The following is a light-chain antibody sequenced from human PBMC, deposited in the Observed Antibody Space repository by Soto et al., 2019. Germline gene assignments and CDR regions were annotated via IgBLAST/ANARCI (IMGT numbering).Light chain of an antibody. J-gene: IGLJ2*01. Sequence: QSVLTQPPSVSGAPGQRVTISCTGSSSNIGAGYDVHWYQQLPGTAPKLLIYGNSNRPSGVPDRFSGSKSGTSASLAITGLQAEDEADYYCQSYDSSLSGPIEFGGGTKVTVL. CDR2: GNS. CDR3: QSYDSSLSGPIE. CDR1: SSNIGAGYD. V-gene: IGLV1-40*01.